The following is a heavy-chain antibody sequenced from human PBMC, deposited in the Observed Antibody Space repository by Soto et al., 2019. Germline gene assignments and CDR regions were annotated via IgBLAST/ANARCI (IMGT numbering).Heavy chain of an antibody. CDR2: ISAYNGNT. Sequence: ASVKVSCKASGYTFTSYGISWVRQAPGQGLEWMGWISAYNGNTNYAQKLQGRVTMTTDTSTSTAYMELRSLRSDDTAVYYCATIVVVPAAIHDAFDIWGQGTMVTVS. CDR1: GYTFTSYG. J-gene: IGHJ3*02. CDR3: ATIVVVPAAIHDAFDI. V-gene: IGHV1-18*01. D-gene: IGHD2-2*01.